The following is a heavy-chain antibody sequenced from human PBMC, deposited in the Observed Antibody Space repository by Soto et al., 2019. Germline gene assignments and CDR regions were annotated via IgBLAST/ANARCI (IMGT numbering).Heavy chain of an antibody. V-gene: IGHV3-23*01. D-gene: IGHD3-3*01. CDR3: AKGTLNGNSNYDFWSLGAFDI. CDR2: ISGSGGST. CDR1: GFTFSSYA. J-gene: IGHJ3*02. Sequence: GGSLRLSCAASGFTFSSYAMSWVRQAPGKGLEWVSAISGSGGSTYYADSVKGRFTISRDNSKNTLYLQRNSLRAEDTAVYYCAKGTLNGNSNYDFWSLGAFDIWGQGTMVTVSS.